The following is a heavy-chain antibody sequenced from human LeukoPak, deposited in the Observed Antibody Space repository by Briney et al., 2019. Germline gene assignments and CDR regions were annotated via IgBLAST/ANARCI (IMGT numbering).Heavy chain of an antibody. CDR3: ARFRFYRRDGYNFDY. CDR1: GRSISSYY. J-gene: IGHJ4*02. CDR2: IYYSGST. D-gene: IGHD5-24*01. Sequence: KPSETLSLTCTVSGRSISSYYWSWIRQPPGKGLEWIGYIYYSGSTNYNPSLKSRVTISVDTSKNQFSLKLSSVTAADTAVYYCARFRFYRRDGYNFDYWGQGTLVTVSS. V-gene: IGHV4-59*01.